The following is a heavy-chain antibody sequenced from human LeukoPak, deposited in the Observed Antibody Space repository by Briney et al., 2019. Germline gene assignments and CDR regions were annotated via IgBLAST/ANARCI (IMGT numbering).Heavy chain of an antibody. CDR1: GFTFSSYG. Sequence: GGSLRLSCAASGFTFSSYGMHWVRQAPGKGLEWVAVIWYDGSNKYYADSVKGRFTISRDNSKNTLYLQMNSLRGEDTAVYYCARDLEGKVAGDYWGQGTLVTVSS. CDR2: IWYDGSNK. J-gene: IGHJ4*02. D-gene: IGHD6-13*01. V-gene: IGHV3-33*01. CDR3: ARDLEGKVAGDY.